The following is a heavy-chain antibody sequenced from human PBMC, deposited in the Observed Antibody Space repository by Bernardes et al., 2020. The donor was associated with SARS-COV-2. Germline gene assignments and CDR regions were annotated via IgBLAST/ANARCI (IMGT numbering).Heavy chain of an antibody. CDR1: GFTFSRHA. CDR3: ARIPPRYCSGGSCLYGLDV. J-gene: IGHJ6*02. Sequence: GSLRLSCAASGFTFSRHAMSWVRQAPGKGLEWVAGISGSGGSTYYTDTVKGRFTISRDNSKTKLYLKMNILRAEDPAVHYCARIPPRYCSGGSCLYGLDVWGHGTTVTVSS. D-gene: IGHD2-15*01. V-gene: IGHV3-23*01. CDR2: ISGSGGST.